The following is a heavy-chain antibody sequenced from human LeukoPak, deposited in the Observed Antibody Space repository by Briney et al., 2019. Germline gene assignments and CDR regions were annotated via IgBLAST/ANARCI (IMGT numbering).Heavy chain of an antibody. J-gene: IGHJ4*02. CDR3: AKVAKYCYGSETYYFFEH. D-gene: IGHD3-10*01. V-gene: IGHV3-7*01. CDR2: INQDGTEK. CDR1: GFTFTTYW. Sequence: GGSLRLSCAASGFTFTTYWMTWVRQAPGKGLEWVANINQDGTEKHYVDSVKGRFTISRDNAKNSLSLQMNSLRVEDTAVYYCAKVAKYCYGSETYYFFEHWGQGTPVTASS.